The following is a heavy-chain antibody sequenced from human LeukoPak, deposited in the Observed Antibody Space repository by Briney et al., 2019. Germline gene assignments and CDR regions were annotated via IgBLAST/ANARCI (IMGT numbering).Heavy chain of an antibody. CDR2: ISGNGATT. J-gene: IGHJ4*02. D-gene: IGHD2-21*02. CDR1: GFTFSSFA. V-gene: IGHV3-23*01. Sequence: PGGSLRLSCAVSGFTFSSFAMSWVRQAPGKGLEWVAQISGNGATTYYADFVRGRFTISRDNSKNMLYLQMDSLRAEDTALYYCAKDERGHCGGDCYVNWGQGHLVTVSS. CDR3: AKDERGHCGGDCYVN.